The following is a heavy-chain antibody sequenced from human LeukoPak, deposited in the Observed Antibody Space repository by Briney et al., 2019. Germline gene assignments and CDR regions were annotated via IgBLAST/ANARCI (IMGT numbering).Heavy chain of an antibody. Sequence: GASVKVSCKASGYTFTGYYMHWVRQAPGQGLEWMGWINPNSGGTKYAQKFQGRVTMTRDTSICTAYMELSRLRSDDTAVYYCARGGYSNWFDPWGQGTLVTVSS. D-gene: IGHD1-1*01. V-gene: IGHV1-2*02. CDR3: ARGGYSNWFDP. CDR2: INPNSGGT. J-gene: IGHJ5*02. CDR1: GYTFTGYY.